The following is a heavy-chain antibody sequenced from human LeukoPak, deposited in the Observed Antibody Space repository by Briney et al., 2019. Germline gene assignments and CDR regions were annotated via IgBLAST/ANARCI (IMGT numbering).Heavy chain of an antibody. J-gene: IGHJ4*02. V-gene: IGHV3-15*01. CDR1: GFTFSNAW. Sequence: GGSLRLSCAASGFTFSNAWMSWVRQAPGKGLEWVGRIKSNTDGGTTDYAAPGKGRFTISRDDSKNTLYLQMNSLKTEDTAFYYCTTDSVCWGQGTLVTVSS. CDR2: IKSNTDGGTT. CDR3: TTDSVC. D-gene: IGHD1-14*01.